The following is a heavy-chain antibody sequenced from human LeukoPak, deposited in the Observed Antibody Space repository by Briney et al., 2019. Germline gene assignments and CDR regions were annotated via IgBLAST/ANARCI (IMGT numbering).Heavy chain of an antibody. Sequence: GGSLRLSCAASGFTFSSYTMNWVRQAPGKGLEWVSSIRSSGSYIYYADSVKGRFTISRDNAENSLYLQMNSLRAGDTAVYYCARDVQIDYWGQGTLVTVSS. CDR1: GFTFSSYT. V-gene: IGHV3-21*01. J-gene: IGHJ4*02. D-gene: IGHD1-1*01. CDR2: IRSSGSYI. CDR3: ARDVQIDY.